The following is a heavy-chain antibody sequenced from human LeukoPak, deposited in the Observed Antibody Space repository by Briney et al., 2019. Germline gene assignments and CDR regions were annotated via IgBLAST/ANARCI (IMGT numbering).Heavy chain of an antibody. CDR3: ARGLGGYSYGPRVDY. D-gene: IGHD5-18*01. CDR2: INHSGST. CDR1: GGSFSGYY. Sequence: SETLFLTCAVYGGSFSGYYWSWIRQPPGKGLEWIGEINHSGSTNYNPSLKSRVTISVDTSKNQFSLKLSSVTAADTAVYYCARGLGGYSYGPRVDYWGQGTLVTVSS. J-gene: IGHJ4*02. V-gene: IGHV4-34*01.